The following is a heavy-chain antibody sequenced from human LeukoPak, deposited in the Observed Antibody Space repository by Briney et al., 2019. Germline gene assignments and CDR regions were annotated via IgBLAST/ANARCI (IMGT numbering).Heavy chain of an antibody. Sequence: SETLSLTCTVSGGSISSYYWSWIRQPPGKGLEWIGYIYYSGSTNYNPSLKSRVTISVDTSKNQFSLKLSSVTAADTAVYYCARGGGSSGYFDYWGQGTLVTVSS. J-gene: IGHJ4*02. CDR3: ARGGGSSGYFDY. D-gene: IGHD3-22*01. CDR2: IYYSGST. CDR1: GGSISSYY. V-gene: IGHV4-59*01.